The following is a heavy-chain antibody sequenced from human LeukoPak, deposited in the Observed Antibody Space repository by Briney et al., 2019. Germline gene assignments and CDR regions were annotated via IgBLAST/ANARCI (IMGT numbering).Heavy chain of an antibody. CDR1: GYTFTSYG. V-gene: IGHV1-18*01. D-gene: IGHD3-9*01. J-gene: IGHJ6*02. CDR3: ARDGYYDILTGPPYYYGMDV. Sequence: GASVKVSCKASGYTFTSYGISWVRQAPGQGLEWMGWISAYNGNTNYAQKLQGRVTMTTDTSTSTAYMELRSLRSDDTAVYYCARDGYYDILTGPPYYYGMDVWGQGTTVTVSS. CDR2: ISAYNGNT.